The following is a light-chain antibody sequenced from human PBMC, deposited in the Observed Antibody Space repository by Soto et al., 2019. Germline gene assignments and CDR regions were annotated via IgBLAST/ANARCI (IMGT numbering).Light chain of an antibody. CDR2: DVS. J-gene: IGKJ2*01. CDR1: QSISSL. V-gene: IGKV1-5*01. Sequence: DIQMTQSPSTLSASVGDRVTITCRASQSISSLLAWYQQKPGKAPNLLIYDVSNLESGVPSRFSGSGSGTEFTLTISSLQPDDFATYYCREYTSFWYTFGQGTRLELK. CDR3: REYTSFWYT.